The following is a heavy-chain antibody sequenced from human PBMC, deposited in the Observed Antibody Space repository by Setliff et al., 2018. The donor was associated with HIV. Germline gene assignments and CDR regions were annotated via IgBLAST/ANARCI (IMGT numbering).Heavy chain of an antibody. J-gene: IGHJ3*02. CDR1: GGSFSGHY. Sequence: PSETLSLTCGVSGGSFSGHYWSWIRQTPGKGLEWIGEISQNGDTNYNPSLTRRVILSVDSSKKQVSLKLSSVTAADTAVYFCARESSEVPAFLFDIWGQGNMVT. CDR2: ISQNGDT. V-gene: IGHV4-34*01. D-gene: IGHD2-2*01. CDR3: ARESSEVPAFLFDI.